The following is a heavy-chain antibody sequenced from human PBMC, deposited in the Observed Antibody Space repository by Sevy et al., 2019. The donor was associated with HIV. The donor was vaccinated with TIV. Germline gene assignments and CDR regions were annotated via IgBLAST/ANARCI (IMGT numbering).Heavy chain of an antibody. CDR2: IISSGDIT. CDR1: GLTFSSSA. D-gene: IGHD2-8*01. J-gene: IGHJ4*02. Sequence: GGSLRLSCAASGLTFSSSAMNWVRQAPGKGLEWVSGIISSGDITYYPDSVKGRFTISRDNSKNTLYLQINSLRVEDTAIYYCAKRSNENFFDYWGQGSLVTVSS. V-gene: IGHV3-23*01. CDR3: AKRSNENFFDY.